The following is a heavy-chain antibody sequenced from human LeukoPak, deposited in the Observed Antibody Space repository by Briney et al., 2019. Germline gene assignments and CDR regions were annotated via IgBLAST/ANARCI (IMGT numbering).Heavy chain of an antibody. CDR3: ARDGTAAGLYFDL. J-gene: IGHJ4*01. Sequence: PGGSLRLSCAVSGFTFSSYWMNWVRQAPGKGLELAASIRQDGGEKSYVDSVKGRFTISRDNTKNSLYLQMSSLRAEDTAVYYCARDGTAAGLYFDLWGQGTLVTVSS. D-gene: IGHD6-13*01. CDR1: GFTFSSYW. V-gene: IGHV3-7*01. CDR2: IRQDGGEK.